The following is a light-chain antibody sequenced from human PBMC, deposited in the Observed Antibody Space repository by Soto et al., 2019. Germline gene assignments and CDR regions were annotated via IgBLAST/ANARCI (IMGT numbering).Light chain of an antibody. J-gene: IGKJ2*01. V-gene: IGKV1-17*01. CDR3: LQHNTYPYT. CDR2: AAS. CDR1: QGISNL. Sequence: DIQMTQSPSSLSASVGDRVTITCRASQGISNLLGWFQHKPGKAPKRLIYAASSLQGGVPSRFSGSGSGTEFTLTITGLQPQDFADYYCLQHNTYPYTFGQGTKLEIK.